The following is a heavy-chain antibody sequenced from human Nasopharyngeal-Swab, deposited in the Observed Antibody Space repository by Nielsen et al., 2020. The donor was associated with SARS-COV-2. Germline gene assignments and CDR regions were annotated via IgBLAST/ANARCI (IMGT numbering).Heavy chain of an antibody. CDR3: TRDDFWSGYYNSHFYGMDV. D-gene: IGHD3-3*01. V-gene: IGHV3-49*04. Sequence: GESLKISCTASGFTFGDYAMSWVRQAPGKGLEWVGFIRSKAYGGTTEYAASVKGRFTISRDDSKSIAYLQMNSLKTEDTAVYYCTRDDFWSGYYNSHFYGMDVWGQGTTVTVSS. CDR1: GFTFGDYA. CDR2: IRSKAYGGTT. J-gene: IGHJ6*02.